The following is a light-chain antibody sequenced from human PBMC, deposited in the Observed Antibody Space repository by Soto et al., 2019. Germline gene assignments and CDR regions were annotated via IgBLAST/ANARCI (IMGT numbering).Light chain of an antibody. V-gene: IGLV1-40*01. J-gene: IGLJ1*01. CDR3: AAWDDSLNGV. Sequence: QSVLTQPPSVSGAPGQRVTISCTGSNSNIGAGYDVHWYQQLPGTAPKLLIYGNSNRPSGVPDRFSGSKSVTSASLAITGLQAEDEADYYCAAWDDSLNGVFGTGTKVTVL. CDR2: GNS. CDR1: NSNIGAGYD.